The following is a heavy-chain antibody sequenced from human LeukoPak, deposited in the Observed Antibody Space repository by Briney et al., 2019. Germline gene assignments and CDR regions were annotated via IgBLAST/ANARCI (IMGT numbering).Heavy chain of an antibody. Sequence: GGSVRLSCAASGVIVSRNFMSWVRQAPAKGLQWVAIMYAGGTTDYSDSVRGRFHISRDSSNNTLSLQINSLRAEDTAVYYCARGSGSGWPLDRWGQGALVTVSS. V-gene: IGHV3-53*01. D-gene: IGHD6-19*01. CDR2: MYAGGTT. J-gene: IGHJ5*02. CDR1: GVIVSRNF. CDR3: ARGSGSGWPLDR.